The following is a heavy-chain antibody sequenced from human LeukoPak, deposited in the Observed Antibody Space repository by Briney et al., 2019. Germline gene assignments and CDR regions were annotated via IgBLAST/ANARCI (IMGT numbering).Heavy chain of an antibody. CDR3: ARDHSENSYDFWSGLDYYGMDV. CDR1: GGTFSGYA. D-gene: IGHD3-3*01. CDR2: IIPIFGTA. Sequence: ASVKVSCKASGGTFSGYAISWVRQAPGQGLEWMGGIIPIFGTANYAQKFQGRVTITADESTSTAYMELSSLRSEDTAVYYCARDHSENSYDFWSGLDYYGMDVWGQGTTVTVSS. J-gene: IGHJ6*02. V-gene: IGHV1-69*13.